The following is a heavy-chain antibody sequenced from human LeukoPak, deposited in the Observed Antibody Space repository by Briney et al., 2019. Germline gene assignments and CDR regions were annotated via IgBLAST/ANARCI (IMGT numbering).Heavy chain of an antibody. CDR1: GGSFSGYY. Sequence: PSETLSLTCAVYGGSFSGYYWSWIRQPPGKGLEWIGEINHSGSTNYNPSLKSRVTISVDTSKNQFSPKLSSVTAADTAVYYCARLRYFDWLHKGAFDIWGQGTMVTVSS. V-gene: IGHV4-34*01. D-gene: IGHD3-9*01. CDR2: INHSGST. J-gene: IGHJ3*02. CDR3: ARLRYFDWLHKGAFDI.